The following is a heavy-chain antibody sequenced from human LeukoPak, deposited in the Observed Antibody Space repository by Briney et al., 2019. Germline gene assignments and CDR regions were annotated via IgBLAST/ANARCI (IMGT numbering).Heavy chain of an antibody. Sequence: GASVKVSCKASGYTFIGYYIHGVRQAPGQGLEWMAWINPNSGVTNYAQKFQGRVTLTRDTPISTVYMEVSGLTSDDTAVYYCARAHMTTVTLGDYWGQGTLVTVSS. CDR3: ARAHMTTVTLGDY. D-gene: IGHD4-17*01. J-gene: IGHJ4*02. V-gene: IGHV1-2*02. CDR2: INPNSGVT. CDR1: GYTFIGYY.